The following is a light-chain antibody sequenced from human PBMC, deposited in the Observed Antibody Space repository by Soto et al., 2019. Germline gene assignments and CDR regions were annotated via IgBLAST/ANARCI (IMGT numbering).Light chain of an antibody. V-gene: IGLV2-11*01. J-gene: IGLJ1*01. CDR3: CSYAGTYSYV. CDR1: SSDVGDYDF. CDR2: DVS. Sequence: QSVLTRPRSVSGSPGQSVTVSCTGTSSDVGDYDFVSWFQQRPGKAPKLMIYDVSKRPSGVPDRFSGSKSGNTASLTISGLQTDDEADYYCCSYAGTYSYVFGPGTKVTVL.